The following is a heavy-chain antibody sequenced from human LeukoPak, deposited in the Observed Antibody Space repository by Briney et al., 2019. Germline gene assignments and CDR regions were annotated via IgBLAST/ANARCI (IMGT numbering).Heavy chain of an antibody. Sequence: PSETLSLTCTVSGGSISSNDYYWGWIRQPPGRGLEWIGNIYYSGSTFYNPSPKSRVTISVDTSKNQFSLKLSSVTAADTAVYYWARAAYDILTGYLGYMDVWGKGTTVTVSS. CDR1: GGSISSNDYY. CDR3: ARAAYDILTGYLGYMDV. CDR2: IYYSGST. J-gene: IGHJ6*03. D-gene: IGHD3-9*01. V-gene: IGHV4-39*01.